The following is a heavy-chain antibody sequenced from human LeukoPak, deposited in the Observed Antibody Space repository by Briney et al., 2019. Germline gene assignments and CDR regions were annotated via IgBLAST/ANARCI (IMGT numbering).Heavy chain of an antibody. J-gene: IGHJ6*02. Sequence: PSETLSLTCTVSGGSISSHYWSWTRQPPGKGLEWIGYIYYSGSTNYNPSLKSRVTISVDTSKNQFSLKLSSVTAADTAVYYCARAYCSGGSCYFREYGMDVWGQGTTVTVSS. V-gene: IGHV4-59*08. CDR3: ARAYCSGGSCYFREYGMDV. D-gene: IGHD2-15*01. CDR2: IYYSGST. CDR1: GGSISSHY.